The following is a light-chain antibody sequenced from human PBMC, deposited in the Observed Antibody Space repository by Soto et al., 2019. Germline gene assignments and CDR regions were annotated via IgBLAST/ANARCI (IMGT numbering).Light chain of an antibody. CDR1: QSLLHSNGYNY. V-gene: IGKV2-28*01. CDR3: MQALQGPPT. CDR2: LGS. Sequence: VMTQSPLSLPVTPGEPASISCRSSQSLLHSNGYNYLDWYLQKPGQSPQLLIYLGSNRASGVPDRFSGSGSGTDFTLKISRVEAEDVGVYHCMQALQGPPTFGQGTKV. J-gene: IGKJ1*01.